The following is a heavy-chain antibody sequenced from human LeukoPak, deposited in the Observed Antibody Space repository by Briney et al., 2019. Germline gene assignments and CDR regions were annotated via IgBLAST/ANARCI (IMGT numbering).Heavy chain of an antibody. Sequence: GASVKVSCKASGYTFTGFYMHWVRQAPGQGLEWMGWINPNSGGTNYAQKLQGRVTMTTDTSTSTAYMELRSLRSDDTAVYYCAMIHAVPYDSSGYNDYWGQGTLVTVSS. D-gene: IGHD3-22*01. CDR2: INPNSGGT. V-gene: IGHV1-2*02. J-gene: IGHJ4*02. CDR1: GYTFTGFY. CDR3: AMIHAVPYDSSGYNDY.